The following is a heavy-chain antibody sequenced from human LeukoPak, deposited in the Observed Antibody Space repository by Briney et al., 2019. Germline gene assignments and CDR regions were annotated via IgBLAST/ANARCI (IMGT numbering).Heavy chain of an antibody. V-gene: IGHV4-34*01. CDR3: ARAPYYYDSSGYYPLVDY. CDR1: GGSFSGYY. J-gene: IGHJ4*02. CDR2: SNHSGST. Sequence: SETLSLTCAVYGGSFSGYYWSWIRQPPGKGLEWIGESNHSGSTNYNPSLKSRVTISVDTSKNQFSLKLSSVTAADTAVYYCARAPYYYDSSGYYPLVDYWGQGTLVTVSS. D-gene: IGHD3-22*01.